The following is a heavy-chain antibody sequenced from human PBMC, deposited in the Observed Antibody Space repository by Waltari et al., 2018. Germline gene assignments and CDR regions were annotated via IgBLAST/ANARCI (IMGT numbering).Heavy chain of an antibody. CDR3: ARGYRYDSSERFYLDY. CDR1: GLSISGYT. Sequence: QVQLAQSGAEVKSPGSSVTISCKASGLSISGYTSSWVRQAPGQGLEWMGGFIPLSGSQIYTQKCQGRLTITADGSTRTTVMQLTNLRYEDTAVYFCARGYRYDSSERFYLDYWGQGTPVIVSS. D-gene: IGHD3-16*02. CDR2: FIPLSGSQ. J-gene: IGHJ4*02. V-gene: IGHV1-69*12.